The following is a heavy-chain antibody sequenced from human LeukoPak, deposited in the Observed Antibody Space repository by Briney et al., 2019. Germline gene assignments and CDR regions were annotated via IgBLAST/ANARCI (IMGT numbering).Heavy chain of an antibody. V-gene: IGHV3-21*01. J-gene: IGHJ4*02. CDR2: ISTGSSYI. CDR3: ARDSTPHDSSGYCYDY. Sequence: GGSLRLSCAASGFTFSAYSMNWVRQAPGKGLEWVSSISTGSSYIYYADSVKGRFTISRENAKNSLYLQMNSLRAEDTAVYYCARDSTPHDSSGYCYDYWGQGTLVTVSS. D-gene: IGHD3-22*01. CDR1: GFTFSAYS.